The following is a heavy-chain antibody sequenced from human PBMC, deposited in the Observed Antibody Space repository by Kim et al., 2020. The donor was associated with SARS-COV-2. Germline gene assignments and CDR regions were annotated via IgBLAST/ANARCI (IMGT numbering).Heavy chain of an antibody. V-gene: IGHV4-4*02. Sequence: SLKSRVTNSVDKSKNQFSLKLSSVTAADTAVYYCARWYSSSPPEYYGMDVWGQGTTVTVSS. J-gene: IGHJ6*02. CDR3: ARWYSSSPPEYYGMDV. D-gene: IGHD6-13*01.